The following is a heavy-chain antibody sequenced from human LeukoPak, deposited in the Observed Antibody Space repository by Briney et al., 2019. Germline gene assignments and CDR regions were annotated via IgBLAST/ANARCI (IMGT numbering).Heavy chain of an antibody. CDR3: AVLGYCSSTSCYRYFQH. V-gene: IGHV1-18*01. Sequence: ASVKVSCKASGYTFTSYGISWVRQAPGQGLEWMGWISAYNGNTNYAQKLQGRVTMTTDTSTSTAYMELRSLRSDDTAVYYCAVLGYCSSTSCYRYFQHWGQGTLVTVSS. D-gene: IGHD2-2*02. CDR2: ISAYNGNT. J-gene: IGHJ1*01. CDR1: GYTFTSYG.